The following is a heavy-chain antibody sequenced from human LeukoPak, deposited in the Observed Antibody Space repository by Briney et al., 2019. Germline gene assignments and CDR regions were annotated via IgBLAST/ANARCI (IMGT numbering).Heavy chain of an antibody. CDR2: IYYSGST. Sequence: SETLSLTCTVSGGSISSSSYYWGWIRQPPGKGLEWIGSIYYSGSTYYNPSFRSRVTISVDTSKNQFSLKLSSVTAADTAVYYCAGQSYYYDSSGYYYDYWGQGTLVTVSS. CDR1: GGSISSSSYY. V-gene: IGHV4-39*01. J-gene: IGHJ4*02. CDR3: AGQSYYYDSSGYYYDY. D-gene: IGHD3-22*01.